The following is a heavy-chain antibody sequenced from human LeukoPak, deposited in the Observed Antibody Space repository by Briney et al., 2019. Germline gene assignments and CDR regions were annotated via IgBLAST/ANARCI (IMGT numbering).Heavy chain of an antibody. CDR2: ISSSSSYT. CDR3: ARDPGPDFDY. J-gene: IGHJ4*02. V-gene: IGHV3-21*01. Sequence: TGGSLRLSCAASGFTFSTYSMNWVRQAPGKGLEWVLSISSSSSYTYYADSVKGRFTISRDNAKNSLYLQMNSLRAEDTAVYYCARDPGPDFDYWGQGTLVTVSS. CDR1: GFTFSTYS.